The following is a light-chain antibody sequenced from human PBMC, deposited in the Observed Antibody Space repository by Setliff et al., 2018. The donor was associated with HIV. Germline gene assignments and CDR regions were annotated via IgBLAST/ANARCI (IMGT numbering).Light chain of an antibody. CDR1: SSDVGSYNF. V-gene: IGLV2-14*03. J-gene: IGLJ1*01. Sequence: QSALTQPASVSGSPGQSITISCSGTSSDVGSYNFVSWYQQHPGKAPQLIIYGVTKRSSGVSNRFSGSKAGTTASLTISGLQAEDEADYYCSSYTSTSAYVFGTGTKATVL. CDR2: GVT. CDR3: SSYTSTSAYV.